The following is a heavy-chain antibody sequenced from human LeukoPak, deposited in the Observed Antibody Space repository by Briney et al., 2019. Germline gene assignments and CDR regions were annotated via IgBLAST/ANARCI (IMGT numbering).Heavy chain of an antibody. V-gene: IGHV3-30*02. CDR2: IRYDGSNK. D-gene: IGHD5-12*01. CDR1: GFTFSSYG. Sequence: GGSLRLSCAASGFTFSSYGMHWVRQASGKGLEWVAFIRYDGSNKYYADSVKGRFTISRDNSKNTLYLQMNSLRAEDTAVYYCAKVAYSGYDYQIDYWGQGTLITVSS. CDR3: AKVAYSGYDYQIDY. J-gene: IGHJ4*02.